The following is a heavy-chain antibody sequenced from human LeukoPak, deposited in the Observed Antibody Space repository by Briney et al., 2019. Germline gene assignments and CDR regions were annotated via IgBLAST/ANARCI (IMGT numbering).Heavy chain of an antibody. J-gene: IGHJ4*02. CDR3: ARGSAILDY. D-gene: IGHD2-2*02. V-gene: IGHV3-64*01. CDR1: GFTFSSYA. Sequence: GGSLRLSCAAPGFTFSSYAMHWVRQAPGKGLEYVSAISSNGGSTYYANSVKGRFTISRDNSKNTLYLQMGSLRAEDMAVYYCARGSAILDYWGQGTLVTVSS. CDR2: ISSNGGST.